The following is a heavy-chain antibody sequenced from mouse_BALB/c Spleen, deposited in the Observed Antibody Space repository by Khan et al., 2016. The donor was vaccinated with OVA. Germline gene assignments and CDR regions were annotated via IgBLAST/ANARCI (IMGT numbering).Heavy chain of an antibody. D-gene: IGHD1-1*01. CDR1: RFTFSDYG. V-gene: IGHV5-9-3*01. Sequence: EVELVESGGDLVKPGGSLKLSCAASRFTFSDYGLSWVRQTPEKRLEWVATISSGGSFTYYLYSVKGRFPISRASDKNTLSLQISSLRSEDTAMYCCTRAPGYYGSNYFDQGGQRTRLPVAS. CDR3: TRAPGYYGSNYFDQ. CDR2: ISSGGSFT. J-gene: IGHJ2*03.